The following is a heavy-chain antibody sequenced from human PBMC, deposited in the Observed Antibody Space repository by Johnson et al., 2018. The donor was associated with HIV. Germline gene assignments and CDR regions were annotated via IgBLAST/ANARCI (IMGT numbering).Heavy chain of an antibody. V-gene: IGHV3-7*01. Sequence: VQLVESGGGVVQPGRSLRLSCAASEFTFSSYAMHWVRQAPGKGLEWVANIKQDGSEKNYMDSVKGRFTISRDNAKNTLYLQINSLRAEDTAVYYCAIIPAGNGFNVWGQGTMVTVSS. D-gene: IGHD3-10*01. CDR3: AIIPAGNGFNV. CDR2: IKQDGSEK. J-gene: IGHJ3*01. CDR1: EFTFSSYA.